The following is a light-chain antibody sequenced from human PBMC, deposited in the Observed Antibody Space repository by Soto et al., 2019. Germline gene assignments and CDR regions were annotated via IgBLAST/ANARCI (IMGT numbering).Light chain of an antibody. J-gene: IGKJ5*01. CDR3: QQYNNWTIT. V-gene: IGKV3-15*01. Sequence: ELVMTQSPATLSVSPGERATLSCRASQSVSSNLAWYQKKPGQDPRILIYGASTRATGIPARFSGSGSGTEFNLTISRLQSEDFAVYYCQQYNNWTITFGQGTRLEIK. CDR1: QSVSSN. CDR2: GAS.